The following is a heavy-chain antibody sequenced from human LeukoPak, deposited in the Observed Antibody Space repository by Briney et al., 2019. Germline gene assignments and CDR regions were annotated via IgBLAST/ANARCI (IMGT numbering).Heavy chain of an antibody. J-gene: IGHJ6*02. CDR1: GYRFTSYW. V-gene: IGHV5-51*01. CDR2: IYPGDSDT. CDR3: ARLTKVAGNYYYYGMDV. D-gene: IGHD6-19*01. Sequence: SGESLKISCKGSGYRFTSYWIGWVRQMPGKGLEWMGIIYPGDSDTRYSPSFQGQVTISADKSISTAYLQWSSLKASDTAMYYCARLTKVAGNYYYYGMDVWGQGTTATVSS.